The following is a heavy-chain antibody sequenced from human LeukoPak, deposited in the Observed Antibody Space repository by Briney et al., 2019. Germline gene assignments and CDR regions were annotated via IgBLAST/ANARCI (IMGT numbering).Heavy chain of an antibody. Sequence: ASVKVSCKASGYTFTSYYMHWVRQAPGQGLEWMGVINPSGGSTSYAQKFQGRVTMTRDTSTSTVYMELSSLRSEDTAVYYCARSNKGARAIGDSGGQGPLVTVSS. CDR3: ARSNKGARAIGDS. CDR2: INPSGGST. D-gene: IGHD1-26*01. CDR1: GYTFTSYY. J-gene: IGHJ4*02. V-gene: IGHV1-46*01.